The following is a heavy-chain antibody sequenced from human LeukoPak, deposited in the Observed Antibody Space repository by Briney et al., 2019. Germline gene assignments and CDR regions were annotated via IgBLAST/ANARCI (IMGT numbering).Heavy chain of an antibody. CDR2: ISGSGGST. CDR3: AKPPSHCSGGSCSYYMDV. CDR1: GFTFSSYS. J-gene: IGHJ6*03. V-gene: IGHV3-23*01. D-gene: IGHD2-15*01. Sequence: GGSLRLSCAASGFTFSSYSMNWVRQAPGKGLEWVSAISGSGGSTYYADSVKGRFTISRDNSKNTLYLQMNSLRAEDTAVYYCAKPPSHCSGGSCSYYMDVWGKGTTVTISS.